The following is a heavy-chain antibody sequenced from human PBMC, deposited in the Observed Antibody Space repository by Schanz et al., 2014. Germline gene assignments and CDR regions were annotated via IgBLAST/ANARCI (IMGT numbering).Heavy chain of an antibody. CDR2: IKPDGSEK. V-gene: IGHV3-7*01. D-gene: IGHD1-26*01. Sequence: EVQLVESGGGLVQPGGSLRLSCAASGFAFDTYWMTWVRQAPGKGLDWVGIIKPDGSEKFYVDSVKGRFTISRDNAKNLMYLHLNSLRAEDTAVYYCAREVGGSFGQHYWGQGALVTVSS. CDR1: GFAFDTYW. CDR3: AREVGGSFGQHY. J-gene: IGHJ4*02.